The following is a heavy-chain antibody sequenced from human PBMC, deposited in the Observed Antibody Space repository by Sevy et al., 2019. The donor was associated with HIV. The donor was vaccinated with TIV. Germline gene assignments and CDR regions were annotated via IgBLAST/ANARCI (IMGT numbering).Heavy chain of an antibody. CDR3: ARAQYRGYGIGYFDY. CDR1: GGSFSGYY. J-gene: IGHJ4*02. CDR2: INHSGST. V-gene: IGHV4-34*01. Sequence: PETLSLTCAVYGGSFSGYYWSWIRQPPGKGLEWIGEINHSGSTNYNPSLKSRVTISVDTSKNQFSLKLSSVTAADTAVYYCARAQYRGYGIGYFDYWGQGTLVTVSS. D-gene: IGHD5-12*01.